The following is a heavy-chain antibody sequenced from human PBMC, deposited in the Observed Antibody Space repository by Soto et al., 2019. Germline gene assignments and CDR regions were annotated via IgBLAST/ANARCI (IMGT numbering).Heavy chain of an antibody. Sequence: ASVKVSCKASGYTFTGYYMHWVRQAPGQGLEWMGWINPNSGGTNYAQKFQGWVTMTRDTSISTAYMELSRLRSDDTAVYYCARCAVAGTYYYCGMLVWGQGTMVTVS. CDR1: GYTFTGYY. J-gene: IGHJ6*02. V-gene: IGHV1-2*04. CDR3: ARCAVAGTYYYCGMLV. D-gene: IGHD6-19*01. CDR2: INPNSGGT.